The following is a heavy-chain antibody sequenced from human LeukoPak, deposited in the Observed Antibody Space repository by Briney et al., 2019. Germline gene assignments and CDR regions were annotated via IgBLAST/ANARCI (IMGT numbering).Heavy chain of an antibody. CDR1: GFTFSSYW. Sequence: QPGGSLRLSCAASGFTFSSYWMNWVRQAPGKGLEWVSAISGGGGNTYYADSVKGRFTISRDNSKNTLYLQMNSLRAEDTAVYYCGKNRYSGSLSPFDIWGQGTMVTVSS. CDR3: GKNRYSGSLSPFDI. J-gene: IGHJ3*02. D-gene: IGHD1-26*01. CDR2: ISGGGGNT. V-gene: IGHV3-23*01.